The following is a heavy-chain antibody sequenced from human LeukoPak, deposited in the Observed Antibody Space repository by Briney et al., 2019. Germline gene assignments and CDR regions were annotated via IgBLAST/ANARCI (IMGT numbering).Heavy chain of an antibody. J-gene: IGHJ4*02. Sequence: PGRSLRLSCAASGFTFDDYAMHWVRLAPGQGLEWVSGISWNSGYIGYADSVKGRFTISRDNSKNSLYLQMDSLRPEDTAVYYCAKFLPTHIVVANYYFDYWGQGTLVAVSS. V-gene: IGHV3-9*01. CDR3: AKFLPTHIVVANYYFDY. CDR1: GFTFDDYA. CDR2: ISWNSGYI. D-gene: IGHD2-21*01.